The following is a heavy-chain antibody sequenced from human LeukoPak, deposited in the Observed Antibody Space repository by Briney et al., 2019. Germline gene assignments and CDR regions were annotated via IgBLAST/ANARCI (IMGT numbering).Heavy chain of an antibody. J-gene: IGHJ4*02. V-gene: IGHV3-23*01. CDR2: ISGSGGST. CDR1: GFTFSSYA. CDR3: AKGSGSYDYVWGSYRPVYFDY. Sequence: QPGGSLRLSCAASGFTFSSYAMSWVCQAPGKGLEWVSAISGSGGSTYYADSVKGRFTISRDNSKNTLYLQMNSLRAEDTAVYYCAKGSGSYDYVWGSYRPVYFDYWGQGTLVTVSS. D-gene: IGHD3-16*02.